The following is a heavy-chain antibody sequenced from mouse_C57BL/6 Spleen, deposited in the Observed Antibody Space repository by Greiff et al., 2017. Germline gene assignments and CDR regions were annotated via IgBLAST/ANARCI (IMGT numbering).Heavy chain of an antibody. Sequence: QVQLQQPGTELVKPGASVKLSCKASGYTFTSDWLHWVKQRPGQGLEWIGNINPSYGGTNYNETFKSKATLTVDKSSSTAYMQRISLTSEDSAVYYCSMIYYGNYEAYWGQGTLVTVSA. D-gene: IGHD2-1*01. J-gene: IGHJ3*01. CDR3: SMIYYGNYEAY. V-gene: IGHV1-53*01. CDR2: INPSYGGT. CDR1: GYTFTSDW.